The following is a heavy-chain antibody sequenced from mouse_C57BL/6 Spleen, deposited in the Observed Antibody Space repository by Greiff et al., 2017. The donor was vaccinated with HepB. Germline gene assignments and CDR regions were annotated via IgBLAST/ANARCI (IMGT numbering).Heavy chain of an antibody. V-gene: IGHV1-55*01. J-gene: IGHJ2*01. D-gene: IGHD2-10*02. CDR2: IYPGSGST. CDR3: AKEGYGNYNFDY. CDR1: GYTFTSYW. Sequence: VQLQQPGAELVKPGASVKMSCKASGYTFTSYWITWVKQRPGQGLEWIGDIYPGSGSTNYNEKFKSKATLTVDTSSSTAYMQLSSLTSEDSAVYYCAKEGYGNYNFDYWGQGTTLTVSS.